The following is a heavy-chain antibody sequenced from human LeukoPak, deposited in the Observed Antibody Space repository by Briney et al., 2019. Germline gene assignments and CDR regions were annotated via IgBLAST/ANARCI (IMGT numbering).Heavy chain of an antibody. CDR1: GGSISSGGYY. CDR3: ARGGDSSSPVVPFDP. J-gene: IGHJ5*02. CDR2: IYHSGST. Sequence: SETLSLTCTVSGGSISSGGYYWSWIRQPPGKGLEWIGYIYHSGSTYYNPSLKSRVTISVDRSKNQFSLKLSSVTAADTAVYYCARGGDSSSPVVPFDPWGQGTLVTVSS. V-gene: IGHV4-30-2*01. D-gene: IGHD6-13*01.